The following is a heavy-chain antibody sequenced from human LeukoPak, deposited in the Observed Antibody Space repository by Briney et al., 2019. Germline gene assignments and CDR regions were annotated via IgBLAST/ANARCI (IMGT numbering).Heavy chain of an antibody. V-gene: IGHV4-34*01. D-gene: IGHD6-13*01. CDR2: INHSGST. J-gene: IGHJ4*02. CDR1: GGSFSGYY. CDR3: ACREIAAAGTGPFDY. Sequence: SETLSLTCAVYGGSFSGYYWSWIHQPPGKGLEWIGEINHSGSTNYNPSLKSRVTISVDTSKNQFSLKLSSVTAADTAVYYCACREIAAAGTGPFDYWGQGTLVTVSS.